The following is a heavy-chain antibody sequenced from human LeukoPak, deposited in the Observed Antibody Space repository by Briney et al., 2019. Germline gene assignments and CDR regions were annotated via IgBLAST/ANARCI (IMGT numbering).Heavy chain of an antibody. J-gene: IGHJ4*02. D-gene: IGHD3-22*01. V-gene: IGHV3-23*01. CDR3: AKDRIITMIVVALDY. CDR1: GFTFSSYA. CDR2: ISGSGGST. Sequence: GGSLRLSCAASGFTFSSYAMSWVRQAPGKGLEWVSAISGSGGSTYYADSVKGRFTISRDNSKNTLYLRMNSLRAEDTAVYYCAKDRIITMIVVALDYWGQGTLVTVSS.